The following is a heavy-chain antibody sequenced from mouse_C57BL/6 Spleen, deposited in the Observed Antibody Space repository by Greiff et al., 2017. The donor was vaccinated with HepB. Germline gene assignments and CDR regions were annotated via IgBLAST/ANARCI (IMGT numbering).Heavy chain of an antibody. CDR1: GFTFSDYG. Sequence: EVNVVESGGGLVKPGGSLKLSCAASGFTFSDYGMHWVRQAPEKGLEWVAYISSGSSTIYYADTVKGRFTISRDNAKNTLFLQMTSLRSEDTAMYYCANYGSSYFYAMDYWGQGTSVTVSS. V-gene: IGHV5-17*01. CDR3: ANYGSSYFYAMDY. J-gene: IGHJ4*01. CDR2: ISSGSSTI. D-gene: IGHD1-1*01.